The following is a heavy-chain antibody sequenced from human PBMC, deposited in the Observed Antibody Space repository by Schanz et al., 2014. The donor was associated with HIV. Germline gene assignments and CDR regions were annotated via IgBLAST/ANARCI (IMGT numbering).Heavy chain of an antibody. CDR3: ARGNLAWCGGGSCYTRFQFFQV. CDR1: GGTFSSYA. J-gene: IGHJ1*01. D-gene: IGHD2-15*01. Sequence: QVQLVQSGAEVKKPGSSVKVSCKASGGTFSSYAISWVRQAPGQGLEWMGGMTPSFRLRTYAQKFQGRVTMTRNTSISTAYMELSSLGSEDTAMYYCARGNLAWCGGGSCYTRFQFFQVWGQGTLITVSS. CDR2: MTPSFRLR. V-gene: IGHV1-69*17.